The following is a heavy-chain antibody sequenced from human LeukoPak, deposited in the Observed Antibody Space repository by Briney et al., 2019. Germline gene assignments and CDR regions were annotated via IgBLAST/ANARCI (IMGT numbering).Heavy chain of an antibody. CDR2: IYYSGST. J-gene: IGHJ5*02. Sequence: SETLSLTCTVSGGSISSSSYYWGWIRQPPGKGLEWIGSIYYSGSTYYNPSLKSRVTISVDTSKNQFSLKLSSVTAADTAVYYCARDKGAPYNWFDPWGQGTLVTVSS. D-gene: IGHD1-26*01. V-gene: IGHV4-39*07. CDR3: ARDKGAPYNWFDP. CDR1: GGSISSSSYY.